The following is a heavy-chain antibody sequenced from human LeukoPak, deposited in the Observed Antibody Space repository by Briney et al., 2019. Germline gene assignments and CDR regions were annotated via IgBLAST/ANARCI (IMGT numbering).Heavy chain of an antibody. CDR2: INSDGSST. J-gene: IGHJ3*02. CDR1: GFTFSNYW. D-gene: IGHD1-1*01. CDR3: ARRQYKSDAFDI. Sequence: SGGSLRLSCAASGFTFSNYWMHWVRQAPGKGLVWVSRINSDGSSTSYADSVKGRFTISRDNAKNTLYLQMSSLRAEDTAVYYCARRQYKSDAFDIWGQGTMVTVSS. V-gene: IGHV3-74*01.